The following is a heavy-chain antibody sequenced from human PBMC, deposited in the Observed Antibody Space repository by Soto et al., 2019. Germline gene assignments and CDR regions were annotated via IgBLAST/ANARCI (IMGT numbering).Heavy chain of an antibody. CDR1: GFTFSSYS. CDR2: ISSSSSYI. D-gene: IGHD3-9*01. CDR3: ARLTIDYYGMDV. J-gene: IGHJ6*02. V-gene: IGHV3-21*01. Sequence: SLRLSCAASGFTFSSYSMNWVRQAPGKGLEWVSSISSSSSYIYYADSVKGRFTISRDNAKNSLYLQMNSLRAEDTAVYYCARLTIDYYGMDVWGQGTTVTVSS.